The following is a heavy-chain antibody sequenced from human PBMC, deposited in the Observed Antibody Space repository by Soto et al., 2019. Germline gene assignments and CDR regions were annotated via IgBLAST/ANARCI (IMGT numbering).Heavy chain of an antibody. V-gene: IGHV3-23*01. Sequence: PGGSLRLSCTASEFTFSNYAMSWVRPAPGKGLEWVSAISASGAATYYVDSVKGRLTITRDNSKNTLYVQMNSLRAEDRGVYYCARWAVLSTTSGGWCHLFDPWGEGTLGTVAS. J-gene: IGHJ5*02. D-gene: IGHD2-21*01. CDR3: ARWAVLSTTSGGWCHLFDP. CDR1: EFTFSNYA. CDR2: ISASGAAT.